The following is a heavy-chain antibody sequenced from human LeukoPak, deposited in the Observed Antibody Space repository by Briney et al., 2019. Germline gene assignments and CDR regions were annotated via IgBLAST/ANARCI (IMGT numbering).Heavy chain of an antibody. CDR2: ISGSGGST. V-gene: IGHV3-23*01. Sequence: GGSLRLSCAASGFTFSSYAMSRVRQAPGKGLEWVSAISGSGGSTYYADSVKGRFTISRDNSKNTLYLQMNSLRAEDTAVYYCAKSDFWSGHYPPPDYWGQGTLVTVSS. J-gene: IGHJ4*02. CDR1: GFTFSSYA. D-gene: IGHD3-3*01. CDR3: AKSDFWSGHYPPPDY.